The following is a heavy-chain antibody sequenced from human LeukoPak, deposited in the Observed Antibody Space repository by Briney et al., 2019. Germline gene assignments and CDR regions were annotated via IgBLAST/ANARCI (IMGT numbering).Heavy chain of an antibody. CDR3: TRDVNGGHFDY. CDR2: VYHTGAS. J-gene: IGHJ4*02. CDR1: GASINNYY. D-gene: IGHD2-8*01. Sequence: SETLSLTCSVSGASINNYYWTWIRQPPGKGLEWIGYVYHTGASGYHPSLKSRVAMSLDTSKNQVSLNLRSVTAADTAVYFCTRDVNGGHFDYWGQGTLVTVSS. V-gene: IGHV4-59*01.